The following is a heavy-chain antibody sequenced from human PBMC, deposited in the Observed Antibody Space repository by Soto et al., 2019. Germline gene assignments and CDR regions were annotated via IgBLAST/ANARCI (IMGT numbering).Heavy chain of an antibody. CDR2: IYHTGSA. CDR1: VDSITSGGYS. V-gene: IGHV4-30-2*01. D-gene: IGHD3-22*01. CDR3: SRAHYGHSGYDFDY. J-gene: IGHJ4*02. Sequence: QVQLQESGSGLVKPSETLSLTCSVSVDSITSGGYSWSWSRQPPRRGLEWIGYIYHTGSASYSPSLKGRVTIAVDKSKNQFSLSLNSVTAADTAIYYCSRAHYGHSGYDFDYWGQGSLVTVSS.